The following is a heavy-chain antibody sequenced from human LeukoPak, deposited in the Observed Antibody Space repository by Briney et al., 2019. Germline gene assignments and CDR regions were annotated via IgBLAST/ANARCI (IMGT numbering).Heavy chain of an antibody. CDR1: GFTFSSYS. V-gene: IGHV3-21*01. D-gene: IGHD1-26*01. Sequence: GGSLRLSCAASGFTFSSYSMNWVRQAPGKGLEWVSAISSSSSYIYYADSVKGRFTISRDNAKNSLYLQMNSLRAEDTAVYYCARAFSGSYSCDAFDIWGQGTMVTVSS. CDR3: ARAFSGSYSCDAFDI. J-gene: IGHJ3*02. CDR2: ISSSSSYI.